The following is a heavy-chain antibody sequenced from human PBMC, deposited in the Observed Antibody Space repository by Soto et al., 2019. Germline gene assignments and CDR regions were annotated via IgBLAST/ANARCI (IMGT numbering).Heavy chain of an antibody. J-gene: IGHJ3*02. CDR1: GGSISSYY. D-gene: IGHD2-15*01. V-gene: IGHV4-59*08. CDR3: ARHAKSTFMVVAAIDAFDI. CDR2: IYYSGST. Sequence: SETLSLTCTVSGGSISSYYWSWIRQPPGKGLEWIGSIYYSGSTNYNPSLKSRVTISVDTSKNQFSLKLSSVTAADTAVYYCARHAKSTFMVVAAIDAFDIWGQGTMVTVSS.